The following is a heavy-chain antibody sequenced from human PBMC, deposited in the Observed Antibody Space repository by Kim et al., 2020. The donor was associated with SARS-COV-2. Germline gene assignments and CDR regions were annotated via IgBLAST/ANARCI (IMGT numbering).Heavy chain of an antibody. V-gene: IGHV3-23*01. Sequence: ANSVKGRFTISRENAKNTLYLQMNSLRAEDTAVYYCAKDVRGVRTNWFDPWGQGTLVTVSS. J-gene: IGHJ5*02. D-gene: IGHD3-10*02. CDR3: AKDVRGVRTNWFDP.